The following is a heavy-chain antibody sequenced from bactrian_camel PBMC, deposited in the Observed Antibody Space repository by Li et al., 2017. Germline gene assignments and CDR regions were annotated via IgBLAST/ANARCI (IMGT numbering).Heavy chain of an antibody. CDR2: INSGGGST. V-gene: IGHV3S31*01. CDR3: ATDPVGTWDLGRYGY. J-gene: IGHJ6*01. CDR1: GFTFGSYS. D-gene: IGHD5*01. Sequence: VQLVESGGGLVQPGGSLRLSCAASGFTFGSYSMSWVRQAPGKGLERVSTINSGGGSTYYADSVKGRFTVSRDNAKNTLYLQMNSLKTEDTAVYYCATDPVGTWDLGRYGYWGQGTQVTVS.